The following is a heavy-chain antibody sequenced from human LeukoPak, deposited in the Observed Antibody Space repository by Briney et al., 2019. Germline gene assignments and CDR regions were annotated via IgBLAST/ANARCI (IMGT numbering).Heavy chain of an antibody. Sequence: GGSLRLSCAASGFTFSSYSMNWVRQAPGKGLEWVSSIRSSSSYIYYADSVKGRFTISRDNAKNSLYLQMNSLRAEDTAVYYCARDIAAAGTGDDYWGQGTLVTVSS. CDR3: ARDIAAAGTGDDY. J-gene: IGHJ4*02. V-gene: IGHV3-21*01. CDR1: GFTFSSYS. D-gene: IGHD6-13*01. CDR2: IRSSSSYI.